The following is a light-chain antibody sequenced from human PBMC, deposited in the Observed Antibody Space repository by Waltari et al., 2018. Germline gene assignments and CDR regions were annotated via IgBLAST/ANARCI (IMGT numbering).Light chain of an antibody. CDR1: SSEVGGYNF. J-gene: IGLJ2*01. Sequence: QPALTQPASVSGSPGQSTTISCTGTSSEVGGYNFVSWYQQNPGKAPKLIIYDVSNPPAGVSNRFSGSKSGNTAYLTISGLQAEDKADYHCSSYASSTNVVVGGGTKLTVL. CDR2: DVS. CDR3: SSYASSTNVV. V-gene: IGLV2-14*01.